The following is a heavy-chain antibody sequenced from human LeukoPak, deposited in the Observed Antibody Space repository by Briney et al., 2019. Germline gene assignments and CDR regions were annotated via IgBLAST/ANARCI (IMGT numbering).Heavy chain of an antibody. CDR1: GYTFTGYY. D-gene: IGHD6-13*01. Sequence: ASVNVSCKASGYTFTGYYMHWVRQAPGQGLEWMGWINPNSGGTNYAQKCQGRVTMTRDTSIITAYMELSRLRSDDTAVYYCARAAQQLWAQISKSLKYYFDYWGQGTLVTVS. J-gene: IGHJ4*02. V-gene: IGHV1-2*02. CDR2: INPNSGGT. CDR3: ARAAQQLWAQISKSLKYYFDY.